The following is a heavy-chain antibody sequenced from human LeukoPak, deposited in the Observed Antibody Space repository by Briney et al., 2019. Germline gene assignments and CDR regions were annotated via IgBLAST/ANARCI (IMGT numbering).Heavy chain of an antibody. CDR2: INPNSGGT. V-gene: IGHV1-2*02. J-gene: IGHJ5*02. CDR1: GFTLTDYF. CDR3: ARRADRGMNGNRPWFDP. Sequence: ASVKVSCKPSGFTLTDYFMHWVRQAPGQGLEWLGYINPNSGGTKYAQKFQGRVTMTRDTSSSTHYMELSGLTSVDTAVYYCARRADRGMNGNRPWFDPWGQGTLVTVSS. D-gene: IGHD3-16*01.